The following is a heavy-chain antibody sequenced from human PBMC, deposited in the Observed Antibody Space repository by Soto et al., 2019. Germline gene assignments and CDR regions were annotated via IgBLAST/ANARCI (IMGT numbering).Heavy chain of an antibody. V-gene: IGHV4-34*01. J-gene: IGHJ4*02. CDR2: INHSGST. D-gene: IGHD2-8*02. CDR3: ARDKITGLFDY. CDR1: GGSFSGYC. Sequence: QVQLQQWGAGLLKPSETLSLTCAVYGGSFSGYCWTWIRQPPGTGLEWIGEINHSGSTNYNPSLNSRVSISVDTSKNQFSLKLTSVIAADTAVYYCARDKITGLFDYWGQGTLVTVSS.